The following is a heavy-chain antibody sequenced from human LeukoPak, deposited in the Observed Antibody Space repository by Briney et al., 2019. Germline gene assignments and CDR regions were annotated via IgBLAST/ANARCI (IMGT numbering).Heavy chain of an antibody. CDR3: AREQLLWFGELSPTDY. CDR2: IYHSGST. Sequence: SETLSLTCAVSGYSISSGYYWGWIRQPPGKGLEWIGSIYHSGSTYYNPSLKSRVTISVDTSKNQFSLKLSSVTAADTAVYYCAREQLLWFGELSPTDYWGRGTLVTVSS. J-gene: IGHJ4*02. D-gene: IGHD3-10*01. V-gene: IGHV4-38-2*02. CDR1: GYSISSGYY.